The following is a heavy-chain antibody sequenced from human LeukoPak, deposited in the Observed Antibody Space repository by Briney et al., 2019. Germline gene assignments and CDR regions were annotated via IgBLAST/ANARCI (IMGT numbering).Heavy chain of an antibody. CDR1: GFTFADYV. D-gene: IGHD4-23*01. V-gene: IGHV3-43*02. CDR3: ACGWGNSGAFDV. CDR2: IRDDGATT. J-gene: IGHJ3*01. Sequence: GGSLRLSCAAAGFTFADYVMYWVRRVPGKGLEWVSLIRDDGATTSYADSAKGRFTISRENNKNSLYLQMNSLRTEDSALYSCACGWGNSGAFDVWGQGTMVIVSS.